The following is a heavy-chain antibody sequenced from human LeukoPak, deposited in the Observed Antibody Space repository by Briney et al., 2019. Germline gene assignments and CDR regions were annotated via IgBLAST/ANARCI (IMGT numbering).Heavy chain of an antibody. CDR1: GGSISSYY. CDR2: IYYSGST. CDR3: ARDVSLGYCSGGSCYSDAFDI. D-gene: IGHD2-15*01. Sequence: PSETLSLTCTVSGGSISSYYWSWIRQPPGKGLEWIGYIYYSGSTNYNLSPKSRVTISVDTSKNQFSLKLSSVTAADTAVYYCARDVSLGYCSGGSCYSDAFDIWGQGTMVTVSS. J-gene: IGHJ3*02. V-gene: IGHV4-59*01.